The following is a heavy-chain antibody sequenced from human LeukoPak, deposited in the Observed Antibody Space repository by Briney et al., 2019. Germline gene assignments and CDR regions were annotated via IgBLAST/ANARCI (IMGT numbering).Heavy chain of an antibody. J-gene: IGHJ4*02. CDR2: IYYSGST. CDR1: GGSISSYY. D-gene: IGHD1-7*01. CDR3: ARGNWNYGY. V-gene: IGHV4-59*01. Sequence: SETLSLTCTVSGGSISSYYWSWIRQPPGKGLEWIGYIYYSGSTNYNPSLKSRVTISVDTSKNQFSLKLSSVTAADTAMYYCARGNWNYGYWGQGTLVTVSS.